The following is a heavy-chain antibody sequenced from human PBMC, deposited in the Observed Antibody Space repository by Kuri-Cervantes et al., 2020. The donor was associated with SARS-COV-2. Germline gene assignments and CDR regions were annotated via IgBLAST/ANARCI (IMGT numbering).Heavy chain of an antibody. Sequence: SETLSLTCTVSGGSISSSSYYWGWIRQPPGKGLEWIGSIYYSGSTYYNPSLKSRVTISVDTSKTQFSLKLSSVTAADTAVYYCASLVGATGYYYYMDVWGKGTTVTVSS. V-gene: IGHV4-39*01. D-gene: IGHD1-26*01. CDR1: GGSISSSSYY. CDR2: IYYSGST. J-gene: IGHJ6*03. CDR3: ASLVGATGYYYYMDV.